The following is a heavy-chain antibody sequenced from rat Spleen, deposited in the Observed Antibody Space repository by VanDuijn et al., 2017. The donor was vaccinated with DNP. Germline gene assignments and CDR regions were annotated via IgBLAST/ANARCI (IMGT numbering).Heavy chain of an antibody. CDR2: ITSSGGVT. Sequence: EVQLVESGGDLVQPGRSLKLSCVASGFTFNKYWMTWIRQVPGKGLEWVASITSSGGVTYYPDSVKGRFTISRDNAKSTLYLQMNSLRSEDTATYYYATTARFDYWGQGVMVTVSS. CDR1: GFTFNKYW. J-gene: IGHJ2*01. CDR3: ATTARFDY. V-gene: IGHV5-31*01.